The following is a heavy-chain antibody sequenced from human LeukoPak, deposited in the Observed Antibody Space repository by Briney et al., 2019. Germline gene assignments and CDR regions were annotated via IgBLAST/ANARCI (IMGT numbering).Heavy chain of an antibody. Sequence: GGSLRLSCAASGFTFGSPWMSWVRQAPGKGLEWVADINQDGSDKHYVDSVKGRFTISRDNAESSLYLQVNSLRAEDTAVYYCVRDPRSFHFWGQGTLVTVSS. V-gene: IGHV3-7*01. CDR1: GFTFGSPW. CDR3: VRDPRSFHF. CDR2: INQDGSDK. J-gene: IGHJ1*01. D-gene: IGHD3-16*02.